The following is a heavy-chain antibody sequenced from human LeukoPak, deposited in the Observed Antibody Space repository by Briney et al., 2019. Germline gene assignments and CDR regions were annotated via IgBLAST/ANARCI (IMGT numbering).Heavy chain of an antibody. D-gene: IGHD6-19*01. CDR1: GFTFRSYE. Sequence: GGSLRLSCAASGFTFRSYEMNWVRQAPGKGLEWVSYISSTGSTIYYADSVKGRFTISRDNAKNSLYLQMNSLRAEDTAVYYCARVNSSGWYFGFDYWGQGTLVTVSS. J-gene: IGHJ4*02. CDR3: ARVNSSGWYFGFDY. V-gene: IGHV3-48*03. CDR2: ISSTGSTI.